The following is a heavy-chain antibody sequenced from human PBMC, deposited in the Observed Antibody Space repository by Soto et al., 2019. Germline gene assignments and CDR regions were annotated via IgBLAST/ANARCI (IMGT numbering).Heavy chain of an antibody. D-gene: IGHD6-13*01. V-gene: IGHV1-2*04. CDR3: ARGAVIAAAANYFDY. CDR2: INPNSGGT. CDR1: GYTFTGYY. J-gene: IGHJ4*02. Sequence: ASVKASCKASGYTFTGYYMHWVRQAPGQGLEWMGWINPNSGGTNYAQKFQGWVTMTRDTSISTAYMELSRLRSDDTAVYYCARGAVIAAAANYFDYWGQGTLVTVSS.